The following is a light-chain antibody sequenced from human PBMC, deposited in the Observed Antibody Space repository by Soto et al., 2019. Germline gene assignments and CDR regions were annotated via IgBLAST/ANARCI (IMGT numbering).Light chain of an antibody. V-gene: IGKV3-15*01. Sequence: ETVLTQSPGSLSLSPGERATLPCRASQSVTSRYLAWYQQKPGQAPRLLIYGASARATGFPARFSASGSGTEFTLTISSLQSEDFAVYYCQQYNNWPWTFGQGTKVDIK. J-gene: IGKJ1*01. CDR1: QSVTSRY. CDR3: QQYNNWPWT. CDR2: GAS.